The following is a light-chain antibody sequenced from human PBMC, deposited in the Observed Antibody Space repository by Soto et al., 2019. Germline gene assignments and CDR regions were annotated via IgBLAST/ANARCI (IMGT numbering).Light chain of an antibody. J-gene: IGLJ3*02. CDR1: SSDVGGYNY. CDR2: EVS. V-gene: IGLV2-14*01. CDR3: SSYTSSSTWV. Sequence: QAVVTQPASVSGSPGQSITISCTGTSSDVGGYNYVSWYQQHPGKAPKLMIYEVSNRPSGASNRFSGSKSGNMASLTISGLQAEDEADYYCSSYTSSSTWVFGGGTKLTVL.